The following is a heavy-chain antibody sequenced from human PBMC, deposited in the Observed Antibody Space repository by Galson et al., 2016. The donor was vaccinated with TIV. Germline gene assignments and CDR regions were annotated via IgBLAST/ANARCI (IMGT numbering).Heavy chain of an antibody. CDR2: ITGVSSYT. J-gene: IGHJ4*02. Sequence: SLRLSCAASGFSFSDYHMHWVRQAPGKGLVWVASITGVSSYTYYAASVKGRFSISRENADNSLFLEMNSLKVEDTAVYFCARDSPRPCSTTSCFLHYWGQGTVVTV. D-gene: IGHD2-15*01. CDR1: GFSFSDYH. V-gene: IGHV3-21*01. CDR3: ARDSPRPCSTTSCFLHY.